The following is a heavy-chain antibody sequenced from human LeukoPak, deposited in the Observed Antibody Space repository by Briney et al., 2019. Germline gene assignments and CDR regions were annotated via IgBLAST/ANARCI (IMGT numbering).Heavy chain of an antibody. D-gene: IGHD6-6*01. CDR3: AKDSSIPSWFYP. Sequence: GGSLRLSCVASGFTFSSYAMSWVRQAPGKGLEWVSAISGSGGSTYYADSVKGRFIISRDNSKNALYLQMNRLRAEDTGVYYCAKDSSIPSWFYPWGQGTLVTVSS. CDR2: ISGSGGST. CDR1: GFTFSSYA. J-gene: IGHJ5*02. V-gene: IGHV3-23*01.